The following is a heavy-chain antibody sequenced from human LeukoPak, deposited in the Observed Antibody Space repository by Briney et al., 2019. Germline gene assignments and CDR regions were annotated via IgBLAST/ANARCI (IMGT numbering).Heavy chain of an antibody. Sequence: PGGSLRLSCAASRFTFSSYKVNWVRQAPGKGLEWVSSISSSSSYIYYADSVKGRFTISRDNARNSLYLQMNSLRAEDTAVYYCARESGSGEFDYWGQGTRVTASS. CDR2: ISSSSSYI. D-gene: IGHD2-15*01. V-gene: IGHV3-21*01. CDR1: RFTFSSYK. J-gene: IGHJ4*02. CDR3: ARESGSGEFDY.